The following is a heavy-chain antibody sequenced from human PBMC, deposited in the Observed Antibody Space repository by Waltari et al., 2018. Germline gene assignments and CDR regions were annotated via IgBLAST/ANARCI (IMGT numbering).Heavy chain of an antibody. CDR1: GGSISSYY. V-gene: IGHV4-59*01. D-gene: IGHD5-18*01. Sequence: QVQLQESGPGLVKPSETLSLTCTVSGGSISSYYWSWIRQPPGKGLEWIGYIYYSGSTNYNPSLKSRVTISVDTSKNQFSLKLSSVTAADTAVYYCARERRGYSYGYRTDAFDIWGQGTMVTVSS. CDR2: IYYSGST. J-gene: IGHJ3*02. CDR3: ARERRGYSYGYRTDAFDI.